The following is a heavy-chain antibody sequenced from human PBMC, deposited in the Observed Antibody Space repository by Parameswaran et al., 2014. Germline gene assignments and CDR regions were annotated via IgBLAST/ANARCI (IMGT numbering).Heavy chain of an antibody. Sequence: VRQAPGKALEWLARIDWDDGKYYNTSLKTRLTISKDTPKNQVVLTMTNMDPVDTATYYCARIRETRPYYFDYWGQGTLVTVSS. CDR3: ARIRETRPYYFDY. J-gene: IGHJ4*02. V-gene: IGHV2-70*11. CDR2: IDWDDGK.